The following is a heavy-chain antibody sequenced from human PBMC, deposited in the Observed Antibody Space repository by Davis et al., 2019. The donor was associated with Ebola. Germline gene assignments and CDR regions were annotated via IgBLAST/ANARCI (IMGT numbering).Heavy chain of an antibody. CDR1: GGSISSSSYY. D-gene: IGHD2-8*02. CDR3: ARGPGARYCTGGVCFKAPGYYYYAMDV. V-gene: IGHV4-39*07. Sequence: MPSETLSLTCTVSGGSISSSSYYWGWIRQPPGKGLEWIGSIYYSGSTYYNPSLKSRVTISVDTSKNQFSLKLSSVTAADTAVDYCARGPGARYCTGGVCFKAPGYYYYAMDVWGQGTTVTVSS. J-gene: IGHJ6*02. CDR2: IYYSGST.